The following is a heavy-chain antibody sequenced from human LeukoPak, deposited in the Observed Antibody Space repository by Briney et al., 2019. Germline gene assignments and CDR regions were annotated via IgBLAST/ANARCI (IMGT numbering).Heavy chain of an antibody. V-gene: IGHV4-39*01. CDR1: GGSVSSSSYY. D-gene: IGHD6-19*01. CDR3: ARAAEYSSGWYLFDY. J-gene: IGHJ4*02. Sequence: SETLSLTCTVSGGSVSSSSYYWGWIRQPPGKGLEWIGSIYYSGSTYYNPSLKSRAAISVDTSKNQFSLKLSSVTAADTAVYYCARAAEYSSGWYLFDYWGQGILVTVSA. CDR2: IYYSGST.